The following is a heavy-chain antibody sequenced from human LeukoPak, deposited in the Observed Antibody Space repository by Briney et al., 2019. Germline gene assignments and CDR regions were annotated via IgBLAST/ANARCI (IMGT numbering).Heavy chain of an antibody. Sequence: GGSLKISCKGSGYSFSSYWIGWVRQMPGKGLEWMGIIYPGDSDTRYSPSFQGQVTISADKSISTAFLQWSSLKASDTAMYYCARRGYLNWFDPWGQGTLVTVSS. CDR3: ARRGYLNWFDP. V-gene: IGHV5-51*01. CDR1: GYSFSSYW. CDR2: IYPGDSDT. J-gene: IGHJ5*02. D-gene: IGHD5-18*01.